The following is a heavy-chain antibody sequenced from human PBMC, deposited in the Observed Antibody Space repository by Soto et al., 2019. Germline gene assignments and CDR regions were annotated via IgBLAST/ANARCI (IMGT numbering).Heavy chain of an antibody. Sequence: PSETLSLTCAVSGGSISSGGYSWSWIRQPPGKGLEWIGYIYHSGSTYYNPSLKSRVTISVDTSKNQFSLKLSSVTAADTAVYYCARKPRGTITMVRGAARYNWFDPWGQGTLVTVSS. D-gene: IGHD3-10*01. V-gene: IGHV4-30-2*01. CDR2: IYHSGST. CDR3: ARKPRGTITMVRGAARYNWFDP. CDR1: GGSISSGGYS. J-gene: IGHJ5*02.